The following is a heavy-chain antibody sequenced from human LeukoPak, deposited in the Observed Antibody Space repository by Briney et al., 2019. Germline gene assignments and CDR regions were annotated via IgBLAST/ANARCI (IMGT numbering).Heavy chain of an antibody. CDR2: TTYSGST. D-gene: IGHD2-21*01. Sequence: PSETLSLTCTVSGGSISSSNYHWVWIRQPPGKGLEWIVSTTYSGSTWYNPSLKSRVTTSVDTSKNQFSLKLYSVTDADTAVYHCARTRDFAAPGFDPWVQATLVTVSS. CDR3: ARTRDFAAPGFDP. V-gene: IGHV4-39*01. CDR1: GGSISSSNYH. J-gene: IGHJ5*02.